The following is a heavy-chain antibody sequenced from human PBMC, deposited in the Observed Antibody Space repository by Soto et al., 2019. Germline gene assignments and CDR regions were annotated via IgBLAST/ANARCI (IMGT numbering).Heavy chain of an antibody. Sequence: GGSLRLSCAASGFTFSSYAMSWVRQAPGKGLEWVSAISGSGGSTHYADSAKGRFTISRDNSKNTLYLQMNSLRAEDTAVYYCAKERYDSSGSLGYWGQGTLVTISS. CDR3: AKERYDSSGSLGY. D-gene: IGHD3-22*01. CDR1: GFTFSSYA. V-gene: IGHV3-23*01. CDR2: ISGSGGST. J-gene: IGHJ4*02.